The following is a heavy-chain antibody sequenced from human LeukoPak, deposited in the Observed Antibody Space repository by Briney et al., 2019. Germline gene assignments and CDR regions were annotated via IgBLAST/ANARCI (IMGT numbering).Heavy chain of an antibody. J-gene: IGHJ4*02. CDR1: GLTFSSYS. D-gene: IGHD6-13*01. CDR3: AKDAAGPEY. V-gene: IGHV3-23*01. CDR2: ISASGGET. Sequence: GGSLRLSCVVSGLTFSSYSMTWVRQAPEKGLEWVSGISASGGETWYPDSVKGRFTISRDNSKNTLFLQMNSLRVEDTAIYYCAKDAAGPEYWGQGTLVTVSS.